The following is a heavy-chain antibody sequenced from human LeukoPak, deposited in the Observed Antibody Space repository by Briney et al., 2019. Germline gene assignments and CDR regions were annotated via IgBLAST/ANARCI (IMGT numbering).Heavy chain of an antibody. Sequence: SETLSLTCTVSGGSISSGSYYWSWIRQPAGKGLEWIGRIYTSGSTNYNPSLKSRVTISVDTSKNQFSLKLSSVTAADTAVYYCARGDRWLGIFDYWGQGTLVTVSS. CDR2: IYTSGST. CDR3: ARGDRWLGIFDY. CDR1: GGSISSGSYY. J-gene: IGHJ4*02. V-gene: IGHV4-61*02. D-gene: IGHD5-24*01.